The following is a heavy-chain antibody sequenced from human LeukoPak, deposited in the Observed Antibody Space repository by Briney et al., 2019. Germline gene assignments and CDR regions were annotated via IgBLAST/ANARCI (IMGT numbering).Heavy chain of an antibody. D-gene: IGHD6-13*01. Sequence: ASVKVSCKASGYTFTSYGISWVRQAPGQGLEWMGWSSAYNGDTNYAQKFQGRVTMTRDTSISTAYMELSRLRSDDTAVYYCARAARGDSSSWYDYYYYYYMDVWGKGTTVTISS. J-gene: IGHJ6*03. CDR1: GYTFTSYG. CDR3: ARAARGDSSSWYDYYYYYYMDV. CDR2: SSAYNGDT. V-gene: IGHV1-18*01.